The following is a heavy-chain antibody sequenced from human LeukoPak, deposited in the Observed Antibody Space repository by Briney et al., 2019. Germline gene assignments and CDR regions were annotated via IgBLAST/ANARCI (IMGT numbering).Heavy chain of an antibody. D-gene: IGHD1-14*01. V-gene: IGHV4-59*01. CDR1: GVSISSYY. Sequence: PSETLSLTCTVSGVSISSYYWSWIRQPPGKGLEWIGYIYYSGSTNYNPSLKSRVTISVDTSKNQFSLKLSSVTAADTAVYYCARARIKGWFDPWGQGTLVTVSS. CDR3: ARARIKGWFDP. J-gene: IGHJ5*02. CDR2: IYYSGST.